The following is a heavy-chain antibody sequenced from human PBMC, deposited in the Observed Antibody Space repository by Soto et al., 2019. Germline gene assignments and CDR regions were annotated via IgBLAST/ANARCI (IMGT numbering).Heavy chain of an antibody. CDR2: IYWNDDE. V-gene: IGHV2-5*01. CDR1: GFSLSTSGVG. D-gene: IGHD1-26*01. Sequence: SGPTLVNPTQTLTLTCTFSGFSLSTSGVGVGWIRQPPGRALEWLALIYWNDDERYSPSLKSRLTISKDTSKNQVVLTMTNMDPVDTATYYCAHRRYSGSYFFPFDYWGQGTLVTVSS. CDR3: AHRRYSGSYFFPFDY. J-gene: IGHJ4*02.